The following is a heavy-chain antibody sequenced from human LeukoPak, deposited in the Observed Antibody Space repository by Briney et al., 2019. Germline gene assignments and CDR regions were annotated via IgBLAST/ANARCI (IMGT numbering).Heavy chain of an antibody. CDR3: ARADSSWSPYPEYYFDY. D-gene: IGHD6-13*01. J-gene: IGHJ4*02. CDR2: IYSGGST. Sequence: GGSLRLSCAASGFTVSSNYMSWVRQAPGKGLKWVSVIYSGGSTYYADSVKGRFTISRDNSKNTLYLQMNSLRAEDTAVYYCARADSSWSPYPEYYFDYWGQGTLVTVSS. V-gene: IGHV3-66*01. CDR1: GFTVSSNY.